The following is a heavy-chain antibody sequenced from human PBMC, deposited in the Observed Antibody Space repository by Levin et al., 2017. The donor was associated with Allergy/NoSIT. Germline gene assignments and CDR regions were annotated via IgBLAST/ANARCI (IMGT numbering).Heavy chain of an antibody. V-gene: IGHV1-18*01. CDR1: GYIFTTYG. CDR2: ISTKNGDT. J-gene: IGHJ4*02. D-gene: IGHD5-18*01. CDR3: ARDGTGYGYAH. Sequence: ASVKVSCKASGYIFTTYGISWVLQAPGQGLEWLGWISTKNGDTNYARSLQGRGTMTTDTSTSTAYLELRSLRSDDTAVYYCARDGTGYGYAHWGQGSLVTVSS.